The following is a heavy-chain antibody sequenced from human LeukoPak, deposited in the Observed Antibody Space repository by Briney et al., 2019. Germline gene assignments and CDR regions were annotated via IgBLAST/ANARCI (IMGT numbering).Heavy chain of an antibody. D-gene: IGHD3-22*01. CDR3: ARDRDYYDSSGNFDY. CDR2: TYTSGST. J-gene: IGHJ4*02. CDR1: GGSISNYY. Sequence: SETLSLTCTVSGGSISNYYWSWIRQPAGKGLEWIGRTYTSGSTNYNPSLKSRVTMSVDTSKNQFSLKLSSVTAADTAVYYCARDRDYYDSSGNFDYWGQGTLVTVSS. V-gene: IGHV4-4*07.